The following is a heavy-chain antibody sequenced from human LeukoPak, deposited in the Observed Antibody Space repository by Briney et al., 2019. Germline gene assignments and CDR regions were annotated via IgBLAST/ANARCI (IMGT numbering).Heavy chain of an antibody. Sequence: GGSLRLSCAASGFTFSSYGMHWVRQAPGKGLEWISFIRFDGSHKYYADSVKGRFTISRDNSENTLYLQMNSLRTEDTAVYFCAKGDVSSLGLAYHYFYDYGPNFCDYWGQGTLVTVSS. J-gene: IGHJ4*02. V-gene: IGHV3-30*02. CDR1: GFTFSSYG. D-gene: IGHD4-17*01. CDR2: IRFDGSHK. CDR3: AKGDVSSLGLAYHYFYDYGPNFCDY.